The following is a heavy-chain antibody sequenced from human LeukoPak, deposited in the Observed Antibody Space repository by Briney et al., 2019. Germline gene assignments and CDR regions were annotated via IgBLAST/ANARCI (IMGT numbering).Heavy chain of an antibody. CDR1: GFTFSTYW. V-gene: IGHV3-7*01. CDR3: ARRRTELGYCTSTSCDKGYYFDY. J-gene: IGHJ4*02. CDR2: IKQDESEK. D-gene: IGHD2-2*02. Sequence: PGGSLRLSCAASGFTFSTYWMSWVRQAPGKGLEWVANIKQDESEKHYVDSVKGRFTISRDNAKNSLYLQMDSLRAEDTAVYYCARRRTELGYCTSTSCDKGYYFDYWGQGTLVTVSS.